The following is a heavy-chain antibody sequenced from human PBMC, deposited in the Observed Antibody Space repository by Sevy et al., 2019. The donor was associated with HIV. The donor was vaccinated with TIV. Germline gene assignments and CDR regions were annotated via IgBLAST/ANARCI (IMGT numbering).Heavy chain of an antibody. V-gene: IGHV3-30*18. Sequence: GGSLRLSCTASGFTFSNYGIHWVRQAPGKGLEWVAVIAYDGSNKYYADSVKGRFTISRDNAKRTLNLQMNSLRDEDTALYYCAKDQSILDWGGEGQHYGMDVWGQGTTVTVSS. D-gene: IGHD2-21*01. CDR3: AKDQSILDWGGEGQHYGMDV. CDR1: GFTFSNYG. CDR2: IAYDGSNK. J-gene: IGHJ6*02.